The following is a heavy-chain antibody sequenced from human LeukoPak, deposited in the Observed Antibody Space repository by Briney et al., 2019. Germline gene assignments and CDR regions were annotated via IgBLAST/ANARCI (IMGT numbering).Heavy chain of an antibody. CDR1: GGSISSYY. CDR3: ARGRDGYVDY. J-gene: IGHJ4*02. D-gene: IGHD5-24*01. V-gene: IGHV4-59*01. Sequence: SETLSLTCTVSGGSISSYYCSWIRQPPGKGLEWIGYIYYSGSTNYNPSLKSRVTISVDTSKNQFSLKLSSVTAADTAVYYCARGRDGYVDYWGQGTLVTVSS. CDR2: IYYSGST.